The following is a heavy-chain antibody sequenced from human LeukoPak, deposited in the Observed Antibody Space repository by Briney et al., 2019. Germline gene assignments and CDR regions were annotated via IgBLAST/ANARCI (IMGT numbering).Heavy chain of an antibody. Sequence: ASVKVSCKASGYTFNDYYLHWVRQAPGQGLEWMGWISPKSGGTNYAQKFRDRVTMTRDTSISTAYMELSRLRSDDTAVYYCATYSSTAAWFDPWGQGTLVTVSS. J-gene: IGHJ5*02. CDR3: ATYSSTAAWFDP. V-gene: IGHV1-2*02. D-gene: IGHD6-13*01. CDR1: GYTFNDYY. CDR2: ISPKSGGT.